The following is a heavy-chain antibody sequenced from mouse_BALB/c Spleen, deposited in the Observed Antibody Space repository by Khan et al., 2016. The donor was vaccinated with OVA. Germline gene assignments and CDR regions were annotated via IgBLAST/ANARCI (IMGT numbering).Heavy chain of an antibody. D-gene: IGHD1-1*01. Sequence: QIQLVQSGTELARPGASVKLSCKASGYTFPSYWMQWVKQRPGQGLEWIGAVYPGDGNTRYTQKFKGKATLTADKSSSTAYIQLSSLASEDSAVYYCARGGITTGYFDYWGQGTTLTVSS. CDR1: GYTFPSYW. J-gene: IGHJ2*01. CDR3: ARGGITTGYFDY. CDR2: VYPGDGNT. V-gene: IGHV1-87*01.